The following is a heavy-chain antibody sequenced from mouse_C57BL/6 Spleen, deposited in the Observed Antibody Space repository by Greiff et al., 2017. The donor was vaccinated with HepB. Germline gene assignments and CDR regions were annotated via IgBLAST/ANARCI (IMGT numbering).Heavy chain of an antibody. V-gene: IGHV1-52*01. CDR2: IDPSDSET. D-gene: IGHD2-12*01. CDR3: ARGGYFSPFDY. CDR1: GYTFTSYW. Sequence: QVQLQQPGAELVRPGSSVKLSCKASGYTFTSYWMHWVKQRPIQGLEWIGNIDPSDSETHYNQKFKDKATLTVDKSSSTAYMQLSSLTSEDSAVYYCARGGYFSPFDYWGQGTTLTVSS. J-gene: IGHJ2*01.